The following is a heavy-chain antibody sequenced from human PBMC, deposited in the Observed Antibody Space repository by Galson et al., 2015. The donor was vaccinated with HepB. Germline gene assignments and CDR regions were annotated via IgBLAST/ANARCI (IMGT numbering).Heavy chain of an antibody. CDR3: TTSEGLEMATISDAFDI. CDR2: IKSKTDGGTT. Sequence: SLRLSSAASGFTFSNAWMNWVRQAPGKGLEWVGRIKSKTDGGTTDYAAPVKGRFTISRDDSKNTLYLQMNSLKTEDTAVYYCTTSEGLEMATISDAFDIWGQGTMVTVSS. D-gene: IGHD5-24*01. J-gene: IGHJ3*02. V-gene: IGHV3-15*07. CDR1: GFTFSNAW.